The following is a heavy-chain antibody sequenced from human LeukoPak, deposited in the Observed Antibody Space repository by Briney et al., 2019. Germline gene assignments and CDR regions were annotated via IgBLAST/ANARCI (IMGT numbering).Heavy chain of an antibody. CDR1: GYTFTTYS. CDR3: ATATQPRGYFLH. D-gene: IGHD2-2*01. J-gene: IGHJ1*01. V-gene: IGHV1-18*01. Sequence: ASVKVSCKASGYTFTTYSLAWVRQAPGQSLEWMGWISVNNGGTNYAQSFQDRVTLPRDTSTNTAYLELRSLRSDDTAIIYCATATQPRGYFLHWGQGTLVTVSS. CDR2: ISVNNGGT.